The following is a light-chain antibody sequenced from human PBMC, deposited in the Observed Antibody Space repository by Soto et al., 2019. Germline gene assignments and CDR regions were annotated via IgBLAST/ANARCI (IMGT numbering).Light chain of an antibody. CDR1: QSVSSC. CDR3: QQRCDCPPCT. J-gene: IGKJ5*01. Sequence: EIVLTQSPATLSLSPGERATLSCRASQSVSSCLAWYQQKPGQAPRLLIYDASNSGTTSPAGFCSSGSGADFTLTISSLVPEDFAVYYCQQRCDCPPCTFGQGTSLDIK. V-gene: IGKV3-11*01. CDR2: DAS.